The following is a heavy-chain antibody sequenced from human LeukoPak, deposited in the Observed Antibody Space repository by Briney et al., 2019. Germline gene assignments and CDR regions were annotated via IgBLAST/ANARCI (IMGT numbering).Heavy chain of an antibody. J-gene: IGHJ4*02. V-gene: IGHV1-8*01. CDR2: MNPNSGNT. CDR3: ARVNVTTIQPFDY. D-gene: IGHD5-12*01. Sequence: ASVKVSCKASGYTFTSYDINWVRQAPGQGLEWMGWMNPNSGNTGSAQSFQGRVTMTRNTSITTAYMEVSSLRSEDTAMYYCARVNVTTIQPFDYWGQGTLVTVSS. CDR1: GYTFTSYD.